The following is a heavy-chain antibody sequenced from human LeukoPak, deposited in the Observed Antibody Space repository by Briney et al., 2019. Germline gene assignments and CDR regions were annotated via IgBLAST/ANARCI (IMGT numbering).Heavy chain of an antibody. J-gene: IGHJ6*02. D-gene: IGHD4-23*01. Sequence: PSETLSLTCTVSGGSISSSSYYWGWIRQPPGKGLEWIGSIYYSGSTYYNPSLKSRVTISVDTSKNQFSLKLSSVTAADTAVYYCARAPTTVVRLGYYYGMDVWGQGTTVTVSS. V-gene: IGHV4-39*01. CDR1: GGSISSSSYY. CDR3: ARAPTTVVRLGYYYGMDV. CDR2: IYYSGST.